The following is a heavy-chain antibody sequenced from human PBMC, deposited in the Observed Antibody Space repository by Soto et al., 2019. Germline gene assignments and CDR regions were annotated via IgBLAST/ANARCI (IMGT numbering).Heavy chain of an antibody. J-gene: IGHJ4*02. CDR2: TSGSGGST. CDR1: GFTFSSYA. Sequence: VGSLRLSCAASGFTFSSYAMSWVRQAPGKGLEWVSTTSGSGGSTYYADSVKGRFTISRDNSKNTLYLQMNSLRAEDTAVYSCAQTVAGDYWGQGTLVTVSS. D-gene: IGHD6-19*01. CDR3: AQTVAGDY. V-gene: IGHV3-23*01.